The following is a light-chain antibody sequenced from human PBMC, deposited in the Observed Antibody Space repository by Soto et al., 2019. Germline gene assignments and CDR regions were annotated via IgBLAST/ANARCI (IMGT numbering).Light chain of an antibody. CDR3: MQSIQLPPIT. CDR2: EVS. CDR1: QSLLHIDGKTY. J-gene: IGKJ5*01. V-gene: IGKV2D-29*01. Sequence: DIVMTQTPLSLSVTPGQPASLSCKSSQSLLHIDGKTYLSWFLQRPGQPPQLLIYEVSSRFSGVPDRFSGSVSGTDFTLKISRVEAEDVVVYYGMQSIQLPPITFGQGTRLEIK.